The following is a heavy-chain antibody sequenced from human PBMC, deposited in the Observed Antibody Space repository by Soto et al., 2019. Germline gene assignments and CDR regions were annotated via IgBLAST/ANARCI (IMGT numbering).Heavy chain of an antibody. D-gene: IGHD5-12*01. CDR3: ARNDLYSGYDSSYYYYGMDV. CDR1: GFTFSSYG. V-gene: IGHV3-7*05. CDR2: IKQDGSEK. Sequence: PGGSLRLSCAASGFTFSSYGMSWVRQAPGKGLERVANIKQDGSEKYYVDSVKGRFTISRDNAKNSLYLQMNSLRAEDTAVYYCARNDLYSGYDSSYYYYGMDVWGQGTTVTVSS. J-gene: IGHJ6*02.